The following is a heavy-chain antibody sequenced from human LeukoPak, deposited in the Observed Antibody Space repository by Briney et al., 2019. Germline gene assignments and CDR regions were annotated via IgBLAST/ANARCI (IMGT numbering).Heavy chain of an antibody. J-gene: IGHJ4*02. Sequence: SETLSLTCAVYGGSFSGYYWSWIRQPPGKGLEWSGEINHSGSTNYNPSLKSRVTISVDTSKNQFSLKLSSVTAADTAVYYCARGVYSSGYYYYFDCWGQGTLVTVSS. CDR2: INHSGST. V-gene: IGHV4-34*01. CDR1: GGSFSGYY. D-gene: IGHD3-22*01. CDR3: ARGVYSSGYYYYFDC.